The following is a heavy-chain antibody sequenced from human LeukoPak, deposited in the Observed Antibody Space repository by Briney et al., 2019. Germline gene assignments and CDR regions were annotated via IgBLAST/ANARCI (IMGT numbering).Heavy chain of an antibody. V-gene: IGHV3-9*03. D-gene: IGHD6-13*01. CDR3: AKDMSPREAAAGPYDAFDI. J-gene: IGHJ3*02. CDR1: GFTFDDYA. CDR2: ISWNSGSI. Sequence: GGSLRLSCAASGFTFDDYAMHWVRQAPGKGLEWVSGISWNSGSIGYADSVKGRFTISRDNAKNSLYLQMNSLRAEDMALYYCAKDMSPREAAAGPYDAFDIWGQGTMVTVSS.